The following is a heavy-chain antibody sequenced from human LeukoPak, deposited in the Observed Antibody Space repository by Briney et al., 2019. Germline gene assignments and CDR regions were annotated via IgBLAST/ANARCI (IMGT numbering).Heavy chain of an antibody. CDR3: ARMEGYCTNGVCDSYYYYYFMDV. Sequence: GASVKVSCKASGGTFSSYAISWVRQAPGQGLEWMGGIIPIFGTANYAQKFQGRVTITADKSTSTAYMELSSLRSEDTAVYYCARMEGYCTNGVCDSYYYYYFMDVWGKGTTVTVSS. J-gene: IGHJ6*03. CDR2: IIPIFGTA. V-gene: IGHV1-69*06. D-gene: IGHD2-8*01. CDR1: GGTFSSYA.